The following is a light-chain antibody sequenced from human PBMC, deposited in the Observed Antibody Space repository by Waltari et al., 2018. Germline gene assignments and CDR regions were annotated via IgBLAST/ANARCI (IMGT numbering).Light chain of an antibody. CDR2: KAS. J-gene: IGKJ2*01. Sequence: DIQMTQSPSTLSASVGDRVTITCRASKSISSWLAWYQQKPGKAPKLLISKASSLESGVPSRFSGSGSGTEFTLTISSLQPDDFATYYCQQYNSYSLTFGQGTKLEIK. CDR3: QQYNSYSLT. V-gene: IGKV1-5*03. CDR1: KSISSW.